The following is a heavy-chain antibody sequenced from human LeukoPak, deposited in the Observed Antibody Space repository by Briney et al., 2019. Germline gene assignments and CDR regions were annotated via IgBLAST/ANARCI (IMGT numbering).Heavy chain of an antibody. V-gene: IGHV3-48*01. Sequence: SGGSLRLSCAASGFTFSSYSMNWVRQAPGKGLEWVSYISSSSSTIYYADSVKGRFTISRDNAKNSLYLQMNSLRAEDTAVYYCARDLYSSEGEGLFDYWGLGTLVTVSS. D-gene: IGHD6-19*01. CDR2: ISSSSSTI. J-gene: IGHJ4*02. CDR1: GFTFSSYS. CDR3: ARDLYSSEGEGLFDY.